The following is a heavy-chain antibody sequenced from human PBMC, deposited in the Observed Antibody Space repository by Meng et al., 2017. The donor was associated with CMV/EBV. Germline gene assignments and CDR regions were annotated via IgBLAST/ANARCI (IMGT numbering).Heavy chain of an antibody. J-gene: IGHJ6*02. Sequence: GESLKISCAASGFTFSSYSMNWVRQAPGKGLEWVSSISSSSSYIYYADSVKGRFTISRDNAKNSLYLQMNSLRAEDTAVYYCARDLDPYYDFLSGYYYYYGMDVWGQGTTVTVSS. CDR3: ARDLDPYYDFLSGYYYYYGMDV. CDR2: ISSSSSYI. V-gene: IGHV3-21*01. D-gene: IGHD3-3*01. CDR1: GFTFSSYS.